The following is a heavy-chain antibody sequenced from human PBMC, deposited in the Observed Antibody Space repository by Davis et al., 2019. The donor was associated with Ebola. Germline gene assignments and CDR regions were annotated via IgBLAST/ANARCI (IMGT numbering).Heavy chain of an antibody. J-gene: IGHJ4*02. V-gene: IGHV4-59*01. CDR3: TSGSYYAGGWSDY. CDR1: GGSISSYY. Sequence: SETLSLTCTVSGGSISSYYWSWIRQPPGKGLEWIGYIYYSGSTNYNPSLKSRVTISVDTSKNQFSLKLSSVTAADTAVYYCTSGSYYAGGWSDYWGQGTLVTVSS. D-gene: IGHD1-26*01. CDR2: IYYSGST.